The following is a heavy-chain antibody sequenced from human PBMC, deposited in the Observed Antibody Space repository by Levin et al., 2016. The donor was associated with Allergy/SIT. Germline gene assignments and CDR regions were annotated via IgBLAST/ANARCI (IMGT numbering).Heavy chain of an antibody. J-gene: IGHJ6*02. CDR3: ARDHPVFYSDV. D-gene: IGHD2-15*01. CDR2: ISSSSSYI. Sequence: WIRQPPGKGLEWVSSISSSSSYIYYADSVKGRFTISRDNAKNSLYLQMNSLRAEDTAVYYCARDHPVFYSDVWGQGTTVTVSS. V-gene: IGHV3-21*01.